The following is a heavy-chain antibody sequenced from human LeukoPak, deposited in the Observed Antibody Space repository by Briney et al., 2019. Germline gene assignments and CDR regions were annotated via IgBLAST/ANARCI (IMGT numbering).Heavy chain of an antibody. CDR2: IYYSGST. CDR1: GGSISSSSYY. J-gene: IGHJ4*02. CDR3: ARDSIQLWLSDY. V-gene: IGHV4-39*07. Sequence: SETLSLTCTVSGGSISSSSYYWGWIRQPPGTGLEWIGSIYYSGSTYYNPSLKSRVTISVDTSKNQFSLKLSSVTAADTAVYYCARDSIQLWLSDYWGQGTLVTVSS. D-gene: IGHD5-18*01.